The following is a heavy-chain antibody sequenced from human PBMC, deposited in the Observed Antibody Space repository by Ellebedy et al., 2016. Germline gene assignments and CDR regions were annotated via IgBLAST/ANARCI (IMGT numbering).Heavy chain of an antibody. D-gene: IGHD3-9*01. CDR2: INPNSGGT. CDR3: ARIPRTTLRYPD. J-gene: IGHJ4*02. CDR1: GYTFTSYY. V-gene: IGHV1-2*02. Sequence: ASVKVSCXASGYTFTSYYMHWVRQAPGQGLEWMGWINPNSGGTNYAQKFQGRVTMTRDTSISTAYMELSRLRSDDTAVYYCARIPRTTLRYPDWGQGTLVTVSS.